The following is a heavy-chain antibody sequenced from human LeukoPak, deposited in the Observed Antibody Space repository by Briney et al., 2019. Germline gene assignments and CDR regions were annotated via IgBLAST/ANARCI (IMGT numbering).Heavy chain of an antibody. J-gene: IGHJ4*02. CDR1: GFTFSSYS. Sequence: GGSLRLSCAASGFTFSSYSMNWVRQAPGKGLEWVSSISSSSSYIYYADSVKGRFTISRDNAKNSLYLQMNSLRAEDTAVYYCARDFRAYSSSWNYWGQGTLVTASS. CDR3: ARDFRAYSSSWNY. V-gene: IGHV3-21*01. CDR2: ISSSSSYI. D-gene: IGHD6-6*01.